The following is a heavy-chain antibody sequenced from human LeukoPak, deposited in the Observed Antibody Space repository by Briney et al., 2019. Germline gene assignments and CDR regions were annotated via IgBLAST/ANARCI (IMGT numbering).Heavy chain of an antibody. CDR3: ARFGDCSSTSCYMEWSYFDY. CDR1: GYTFTSYA. V-gene: IGHV1-69*13. J-gene: IGHJ4*02. D-gene: IGHD2-2*02. CDR2: IIPIFGTA. Sequence: GASVKVSCKASGYTFTSYAMNWVRQAPGQGLEWMGGIIPIFGTANYAQKFQGRVTITADESTSTAYMELSSLRSEDTAVYYCARFGDCSSTSCYMEWSYFDYWGQGTLVTVSS.